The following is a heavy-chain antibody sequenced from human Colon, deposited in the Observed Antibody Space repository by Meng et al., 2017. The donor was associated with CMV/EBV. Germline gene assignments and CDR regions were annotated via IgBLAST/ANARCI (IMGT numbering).Heavy chain of an antibody. CDR2: IDRSSNTR. CDR1: GFTFSDYS. V-gene: IGHV3-48*01. D-gene: IGHD2-2*01. J-gene: IGHJ6*02. CDR3: TSPPNVVVLYYYYYGMDV. Sequence: GGSLRLSCAASGFTFSDYSMNWVRQAPGKGLEWVSYIDRSSNTRNYADSVKGRFTISRDNSKSMLYLQMDSLKAKDTAMYYYTSPPNVVVLYYYYYGMDVWGQGTTVTVSS.